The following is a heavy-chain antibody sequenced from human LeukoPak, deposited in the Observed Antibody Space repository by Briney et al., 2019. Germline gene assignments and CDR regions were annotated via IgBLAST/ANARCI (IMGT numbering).Heavy chain of an antibody. CDR1: GGSISSYY. Sequence: SETLSLTCTVSGGSISSYYWSWIRQPPGKGLDWIGYIYYSGSTNYNPSLKSRVTISVDTSKNQFSLKLSSVTAADTAVYYCARDESYDSSGYYQNDAFDIWGQGTMVTVSS. D-gene: IGHD3-22*01. CDR3: ARDESYDSSGYYQNDAFDI. CDR2: IYYSGST. V-gene: IGHV4-59*01. J-gene: IGHJ3*02.